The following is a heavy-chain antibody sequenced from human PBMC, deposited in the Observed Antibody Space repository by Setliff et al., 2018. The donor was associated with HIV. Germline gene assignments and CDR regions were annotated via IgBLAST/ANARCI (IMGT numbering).Heavy chain of an antibody. CDR2: IYYSGST. J-gene: IGHJ4*02. CDR3: ARRGRIAVAGGFDY. CDR1: GGSSSSSSYY. D-gene: IGHD6-19*01. V-gene: IGHV4-39*01. Sequence: SETLSLTCTVSGGSSSSSSYYWGWIRQPPGKGLEWIGRIYYSGSTYYNPSLKSRVTMSVDTSKNQFSLKLSSVTAADTAVYYCARRGRIAVAGGFDYWGQGTLVTVSS.